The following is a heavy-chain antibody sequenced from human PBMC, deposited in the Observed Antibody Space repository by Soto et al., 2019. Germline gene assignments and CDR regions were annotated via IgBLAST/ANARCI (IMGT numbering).Heavy chain of an antibody. D-gene: IGHD6-19*01. CDR3: ATLQWLPNDAFEI. V-gene: IGHV1-69*13. Sequence: ASVKVSCKASGGTFSRYAISWVGQGPGQGLEWMGGIIPIFGTANYAQKFRGRVTITADESTSTAYMELSSLRSEDTAVYYCATLQWLPNDAFEIWGQGTMVTVSS. J-gene: IGHJ3*02. CDR1: GGTFSRYA. CDR2: IIPIFGTA.